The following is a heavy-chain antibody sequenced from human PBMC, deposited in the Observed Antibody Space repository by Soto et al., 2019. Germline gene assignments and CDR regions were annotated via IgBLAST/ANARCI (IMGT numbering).Heavy chain of an antibody. V-gene: IGHV4-39*07. Sequence: SETLSLTCTVSGGSISSSSYYWGWIRQPPGKGLEWIGSIYYSGSTYYNPSLKSRVTISVDTSKNQFSLKLSSVTAADTAVYYCARAYYYGSGSYWVDYYYGMDVWGQGTTVTVSS. CDR3: ARAYYYGSGSYWVDYYYGMDV. CDR1: GGSISSSSYY. D-gene: IGHD3-10*01. J-gene: IGHJ6*02. CDR2: IYYSGST.